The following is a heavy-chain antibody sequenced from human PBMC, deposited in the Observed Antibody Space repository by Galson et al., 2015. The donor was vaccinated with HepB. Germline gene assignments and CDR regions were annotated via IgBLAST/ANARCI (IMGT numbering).Heavy chain of an antibody. CDR1: GGTFSSYA. CDR3: ARDSGPGVTTSEKEDYDAFDI. J-gene: IGHJ3*02. Sequence: SVKVSCKASGGTFSSYAISWVRQAPGQGLEWMGGIIPIFGTANYAQKFQGRVTITADESTSTAYMELSSLRSEDTAVYYCARDSGPGVTTSEKEDYDAFDIWGQGTMVTVSS. D-gene: IGHD4-11*01. V-gene: IGHV1-69*13. CDR2: IIPIFGTA.